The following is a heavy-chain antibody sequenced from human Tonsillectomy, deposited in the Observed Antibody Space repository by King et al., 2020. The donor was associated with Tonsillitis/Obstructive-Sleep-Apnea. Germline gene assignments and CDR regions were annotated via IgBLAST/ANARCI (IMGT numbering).Heavy chain of an antibody. J-gene: IGHJ4*02. CDR2: INSDGSST. CDR3: AAYYDSSGYYYYFDY. CDR1: GFTFSSYW. D-gene: IGHD3-22*01. V-gene: IGHV3-74*01. Sequence: VQLVESGGGLVQPGGSLRLSCAASGFTFSSYWMHWVRQAPGKGLVWVSRINSDGSSTSYADSVKGRFTISRDNAKNTLYLQMNSLRAEDTAVYYCAAYYDSSGYYYYFDYWGQGTLVTVSS.